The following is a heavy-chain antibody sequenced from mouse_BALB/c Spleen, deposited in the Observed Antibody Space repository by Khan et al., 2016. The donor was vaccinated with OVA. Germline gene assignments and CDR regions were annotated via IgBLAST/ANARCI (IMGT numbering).Heavy chain of an antibody. Sequence: EVQLVESGPGLVKPSQSLSLTCTVTGYSITSDYAWNWIRQFPGNRLEWMGYINYSGSTSKKPSLKSRMSITRDTSKNQIFLQLNSVTTEDTATYYCVRGWSYWGQGTLVTVSA. D-gene: IGHD1-1*02. J-gene: IGHJ3*01. CDR1: GYSITSDYA. CDR3: VRGWSY. CDR2: INYSGST. V-gene: IGHV3-2*02.